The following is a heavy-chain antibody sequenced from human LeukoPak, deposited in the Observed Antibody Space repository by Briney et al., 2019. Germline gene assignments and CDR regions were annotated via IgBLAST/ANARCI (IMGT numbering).Heavy chain of an antibody. CDR3: ARATSRSRDGYNWRFDY. CDR2: ITSSSYYI. Sequence: GGSLRLSCAASGFTFSSYTMNWVRQAPGKGLEWVSSITSSSYYIYYADSVKGRFTISRHNAKNSLYLQLNSLRAEDTAVYYCARATSRSRDGYNWRFDYWGQGTLVTVSS. J-gene: IGHJ4*02. D-gene: IGHD5-24*01. V-gene: IGHV3-21*01. CDR1: GFTFSSYT.